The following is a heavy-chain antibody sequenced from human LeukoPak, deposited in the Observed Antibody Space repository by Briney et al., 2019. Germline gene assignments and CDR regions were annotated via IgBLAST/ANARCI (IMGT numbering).Heavy chain of an antibody. CDR1: GFTFSSYW. J-gene: IGHJ4*02. D-gene: IGHD4-17*01. CDR3: ASIPTRVTKVPG. CDR2: IDPPGSDK. Sequence: GGSLRLSCAASGFTFSSYWISWVRQAPGKGLEWVANIDPPGSDKYYVDSVKGRFTISRDNAKNSLYLQMNSLRAEDTAVYYCASIPTRVTKVPGWGQGTLVTVSS. V-gene: IGHV3-7*01.